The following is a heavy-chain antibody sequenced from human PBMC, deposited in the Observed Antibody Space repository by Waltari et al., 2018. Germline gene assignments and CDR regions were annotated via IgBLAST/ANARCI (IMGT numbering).Heavy chain of an antibody. Sequence: QVQLVQSGAEVKKPGASVKVSCKASGYTFTGYYMHWVRQAPGHGLEWVGWINPNSGGTNYAQKFQGRVTMTRDTSISTAYMELSRLRSDDTAVYYCARDYRYCSSTSCYKGYYYYMDVWGKGTTVTISS. CDR2: INPNSGGT. CDR1: GYTFTGYY. CDR3: ARDYRYCSSTSCYKGYYYYMDV. J-gene: IGHJ6*03. D-gene: IGHD2-2*02. V-gene: IGHV1-2*02.